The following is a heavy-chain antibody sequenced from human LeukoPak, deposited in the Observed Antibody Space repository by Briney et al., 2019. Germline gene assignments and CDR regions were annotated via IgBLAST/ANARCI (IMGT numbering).Heavy chain of an antibody. Sequence: SETLSLTCTVSGGSISSSSYYWGWIRQPPVNGLAWIGGIDYSGSTYYNPSLKSPVTISADTSNNQFSLKPSSVTAADPAVYYCARHRAAAGVGPWGQGTLVTVPS. CDR1: GGSISSSSYY. D-gene: IGHD6-13*01. V-gene: IGHV4-39*01. CDR2: IDYSGST. J-gene: IGHJ5*02. CDR3: ARHRAAAGVGP.